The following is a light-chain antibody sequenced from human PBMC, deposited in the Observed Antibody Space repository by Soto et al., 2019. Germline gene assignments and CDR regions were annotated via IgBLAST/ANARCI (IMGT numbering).Light chain of an antibody. CDR1: QSVSSSY. J-gene: IGKJ1*01. CDR2: ETS. Sequence: EIMLTLAPASLSLSPGERATLSSGASQSVSSSYLAWYHHKPGLAPRLLIYETSSRATGIPDRFSGGGSGTDFTLTIRRLEPEDFAVYYCQQYGTSPWTFGQGTKVDIK. V-gene: IGKV3D-20*01. CDR3: QQYGTSPWT.